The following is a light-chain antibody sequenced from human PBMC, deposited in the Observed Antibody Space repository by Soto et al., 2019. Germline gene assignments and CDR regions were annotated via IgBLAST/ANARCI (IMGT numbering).Light chain of an antibody. Sequence: QSVLPQPRSVSGSPGQSVTISCSDVGGYNYVSWYQQHPGKAPKLIIYDVNKRPSGVPDRFSGSQSGNTASLTISGLRAEDEADYHCCSYAGSYTYVFGTGTKLTVL. CDR2: DVN. V-gene: IGLV2-11*01. CDR1: DVGGYNY. CDR3: CSYAGSYTYV. J-gene: IGLJ1*01.